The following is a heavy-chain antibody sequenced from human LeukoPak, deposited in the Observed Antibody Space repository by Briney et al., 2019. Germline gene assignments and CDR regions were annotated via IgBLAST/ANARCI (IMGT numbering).Heavy chain of an antibody. CDR2: IRSEAYGGTP. CDR1: GFTFGDYA. CDR3: TRDQTPYY. V-gene: IGHV3-49*04. Sequence: PGGSLRLSCTASGFTFGDYAMTWVRQAPGKGLEWVGFIRSEAYGGTPEYAASVKGRFTISRDVSKSIAYLQMNSLKTEDTAVYYCTRDQTPYYWGQGTLVTVSS. J-gene: IGHJ4*02.